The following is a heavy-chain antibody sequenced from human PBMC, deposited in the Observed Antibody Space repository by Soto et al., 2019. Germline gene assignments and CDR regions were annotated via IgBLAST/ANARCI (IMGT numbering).Heavy chain of an antibody. V-gene: IGHV3-11*01. D-gene: IGHD6-6*01. CDR1: GFTFSHYY. Sequence: QVQLVESGGGLVKPGGSLRLSCAASGFTFSHYYMSWIRQAPGKGLEWVSYISSSGSTIYYADSVKGRFPIPRDNAKNSLYLQMNSLRAEDTAVYYCAGSSLRAVAARHPYAFDFWGQGTMVTVSS. CDR3: AGSSLRAVAARHPYAFDF. CDR2: ISSSGSTI. J-gene: IGHJ3*01.